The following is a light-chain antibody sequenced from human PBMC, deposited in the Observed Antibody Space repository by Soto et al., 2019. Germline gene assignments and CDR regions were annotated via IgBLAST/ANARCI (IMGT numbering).Light chain of an antibody. CDR1: QSVSSY. CDR3: QQRRNWPLT. J-gene: IGKJ4*01. CDR2: DSS. Sequence: EIVLTQSPATLSLSPGERATLSCRASQSVSSYLAWYQQKPVQAPRLLIYDSSNRATGIPDRLSGSGSGTDVTLTISSLEPEDFAVYYCQQRRNWPLTFGGGTKVEIK. V-gene: IGKV3-11*01.